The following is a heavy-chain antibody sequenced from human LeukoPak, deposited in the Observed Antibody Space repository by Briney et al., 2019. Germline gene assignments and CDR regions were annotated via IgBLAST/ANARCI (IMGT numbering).Heavy chain of an antibody. CDR3: ARGSITMVRGVIITKTPGSAYFDY. J-gene: IGHJ4*02. CDR2: INHSGST. V-gene: IGHV4-34*01. CDR1: GGSFSGYY. D-gene: IGHD3-10*01. Sequence: SETLSLTCAVYGGSFSGYYWSWIRQPPRKGLEWIGEINHSGSTNYNPSLKSRVTISVDTSKNQFSLKLSSVTAADTAVYYCARGSITMVRGVIITKTPGSAYFDYWGQGTLVTVSS.